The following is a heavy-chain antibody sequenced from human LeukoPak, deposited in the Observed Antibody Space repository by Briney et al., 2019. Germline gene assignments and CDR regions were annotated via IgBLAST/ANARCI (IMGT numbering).Heavy chain of an antibody. D-gene: IGHD2-21*01. CDR2: IYPGDSDT. V-gene: IGHV5-51*01. CDR3: ARHPGSAYYYYYYMDV. CDR1: GYSFTSYW. Sequence: GESLKISCKGSGYSFTSYWVAWVRQMPGKGLEWMGIIYPGDSDTRYSPSFQGQVTISADKSISTAYLQWSSLKASDTAVYYCARHPGSAYYYYYYMDVWGKGTTVTVSS. J-gene: IGHJ6*03.